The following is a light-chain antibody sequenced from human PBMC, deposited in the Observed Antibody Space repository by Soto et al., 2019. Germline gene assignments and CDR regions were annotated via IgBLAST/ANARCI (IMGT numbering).Light chain of an antibody. CDR1: QSISDW. V-gene: IGKV1-5*03. CDR3: QQYKSYST. J-gene: IGKJ4*01. Sequence: DIQMTQSPSTLSASVGDRVTITCRASQSISDWLAWYQQTPGKAPNLLIYKASSLKSGVPSRFSGSGSGTDFTLTISSLQPDDFATYYCQQYKSYSTFGGGTKVEIK. CDR2: KAS.